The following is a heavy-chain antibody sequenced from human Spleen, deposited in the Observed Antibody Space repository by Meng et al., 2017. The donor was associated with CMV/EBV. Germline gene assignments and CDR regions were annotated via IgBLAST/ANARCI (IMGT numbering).Heavy chain of an antibody. J-gene: IGHJ6*01. Sequence: SETLSLTCTVSGGSVSSGSYYWSWIRQPPGKGPEWIGYIYYSGSTNYNPSLKSRVTISVDTSKNQFSLKLSSVTAADTAVYYCASGGHYGMDVWGQGTTVTVSS. V-gene: IGHV4-61*01. CDR3: ASGGHYGMDV. CDR1: GGSVSSGSYY. CDR2: IYYSGST. D-gene: IGHD3-10*01.